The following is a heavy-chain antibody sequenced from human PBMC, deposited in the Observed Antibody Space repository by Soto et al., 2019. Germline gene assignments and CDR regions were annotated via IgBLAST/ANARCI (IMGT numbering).Heavy chain of an antibody. CDR3: AREGINNYNEYYFDS. D-gene: IGHD4-4*01. Sequence: EMHLVESGGGLVKPGGSLRLSCAASGFTFSTYSMNWVRQAPGKGLEWVSSISGSGNYTHYADFLRGRFTISRDNAKTSLYLQMNSLRAEDTAVYYCAREGINNYNEYYFDSWRQGTVVTVSS. V-gene: IGHV3-21*01. CDR1: GFTFSTYS. J-gene: IGHJ4*02. CDR2: ISGSGNYT.